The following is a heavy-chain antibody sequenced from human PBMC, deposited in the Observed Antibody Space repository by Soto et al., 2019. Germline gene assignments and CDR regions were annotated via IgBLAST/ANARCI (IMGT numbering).Heavy chain of an antibody. V-gene: IGHV5-51*01. Sequence: GESLKISCKGSGYSLTSYLIGWVRQMPGKGLEWMGIIYPGDSDTRYSPSFQGQVTISADKSISTAYLQWSSLKASDTAMYYCARTRTDCGGDCYLNFDYWGQGTLVTVSS. CDR3: ARTRTDCGGDCYLNFDY. CDR2: IYPGDSDT. D-gene: IGHD2-21*02. CDR1: GYSLTSYL. J-gene: IGHJ4*02.